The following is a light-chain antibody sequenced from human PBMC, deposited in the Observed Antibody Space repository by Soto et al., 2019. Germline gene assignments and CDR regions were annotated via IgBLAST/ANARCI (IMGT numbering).Light chain of an antibody. CDR3: QSSDSSLGGSV. Sequence: QSVLTQPPSVSGAPGQRVTISCTGTSSNIGADYDVHWYQQFPGTAPKLLIYRNSNRPSGVPERFSGSKSGTSASLAITGLQPEDEAEYYCQSSDSSLGGSVFGGGTKLTVL. J-gene: IGLJ2*01. CDR2: RNS. V-gene: IGLV1-40*01. CDR1: SSNIGADYD.